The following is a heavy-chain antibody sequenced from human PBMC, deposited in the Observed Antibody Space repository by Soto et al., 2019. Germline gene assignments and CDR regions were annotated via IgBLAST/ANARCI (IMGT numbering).Heavy chain of an antibody. CDR1: GFIFSSHA. Sequence: EVQLLESGGGFVKPEGSLRLSCEGSGFIFSSHAMSWVRQAPGKGLEWVSSVSGSGASVHLPDFLKGRFSSSRDNSKNTVYLELNNLRVDDTAVYYCAKDLPLWSGYSFSENHWGQGTLVTVSS. D-gene: IGHD3-3*01. V-gene: IGHV3-23*01. J-gene: IGHJ5*02. CDR2: VSGSGASV. CDR3: AKDLPLWSGYSFSENH.